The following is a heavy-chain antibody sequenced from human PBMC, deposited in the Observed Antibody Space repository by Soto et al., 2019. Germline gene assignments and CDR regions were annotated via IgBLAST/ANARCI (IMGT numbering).Heavy chain of an antibody. Sequence: EVQLVESEGGLVQRGGSLRLSCAASGFTFNYYWMHWVRQAPGQGLVWVSHIHSDGSSTTYADSVKGRFTISRDNAKNTLYLQMNSTRAEDTAVYYCARGDKGGFDLWGQGTTVTVSS. D-gene: IGHD2-21*02. V-gene: IGHV3-74*01. J-gene: IGHJ3*01. CDR3: ARGDKGGFDL. CDR1: GFTFNYYW. CDR2: IHSDGSST.